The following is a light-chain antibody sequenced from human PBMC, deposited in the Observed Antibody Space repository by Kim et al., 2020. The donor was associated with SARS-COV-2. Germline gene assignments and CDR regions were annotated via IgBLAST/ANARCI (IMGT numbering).Light chain of an antibody. Sequence: SVATGQTASITCSGDRLGDKYASWYQQKPGQSPVLVIYNDSRRPSGIPERFSGSNSGNTATLTISGTQAIDEADYYCQAWDNNNGVFGGGTKLAVL. CDR1: RLGDKY. V-gene: IGLV3-1*01. CDR2: NDS. CDR3: QAWDNNNGV. J-gene: IGLJ3*02.